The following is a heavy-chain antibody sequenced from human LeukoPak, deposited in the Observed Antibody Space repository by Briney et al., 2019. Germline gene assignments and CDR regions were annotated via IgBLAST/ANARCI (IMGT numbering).Heavy chain of an antibody. CDR1: GYSFTNYW. Sequence: GESLKISCKGSGYSFTNYWIGWVRQMPGKGLEWVAIIYPGDSDTRYSPSFQGQVTISADKSISTAYLQWSSLKASDTAMYYCARLAGYSSSWYQNWFDPWGQGTLVTVSS. CDR3: ARLAGYSSSWYQNWFDP. V-gene: IGHV5-51*01. J-gene: IGHJ5*02. D-gene: IGHD6-13*01. CDR2: IYPGDSDT.